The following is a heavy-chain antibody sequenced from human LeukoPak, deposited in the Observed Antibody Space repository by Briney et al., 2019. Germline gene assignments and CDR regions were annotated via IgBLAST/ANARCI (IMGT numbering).Heavy chain of an antibody. V-gene: IGHV4-34*01. CDR1: GGSFSGYY. D-gene: IGHD6-19*01. CDR2: INHSGST. CDR3: ARAAKQWLVPYYFDY. Sequence: PSETLCLTCAVYGGSFSGYYWSWIRQPPGKGLEWIGEINHSGSTNYNPSLKSRVTISVDTSKNQFSLKLSSVTAADTAVYYCARAAKQWLVPYYFDYWGQGTLVTVSS. J-gene: IGHJ4*02.